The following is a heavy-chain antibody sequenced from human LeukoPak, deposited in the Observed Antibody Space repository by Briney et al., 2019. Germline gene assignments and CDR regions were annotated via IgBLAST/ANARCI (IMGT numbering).Heavy chain of an antibody. CDR2: IYYSGST. D-gene: IGHD3-22*01. Sequence: PSETLSLTCTVSGGSISSGGYYWSWIRQHPGKGLEWIGYIYYSGSTYYNPSLKSRVTISVDTSKNQFSLKLSSVTAADTAVYYCARAEWGSSGYHQTPFDYWGQGTLVTVSS. V-gene: IGHV4-31*03. CDR3: ARAEWGSSGYHQTPFDY. J-gene: IGHJ4*02. CDR1: GGSISSGGYY.